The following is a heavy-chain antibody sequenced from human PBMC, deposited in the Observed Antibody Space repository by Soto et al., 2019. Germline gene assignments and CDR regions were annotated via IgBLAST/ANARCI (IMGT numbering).Heavy chain of an antibody. J-gene: IGHJ4*02. Sequence: QVHLVQSGAEVKKPGASVKVSCKGSGYTFTSYGITWVRQAPGQGLEWMGWVSAHNGNTDYTQKLQGRVTGTRDTSASTAYMALRSLRSDDRAVYYCARGRYGDYWGQGDLLTVSS. V-gene: IGHV1-18*01. CDR2: VSAHNGNT. CDR1: GYTFTSYG. CDR3: ARGRYGDY. D-gene: IGHD1-1*01.